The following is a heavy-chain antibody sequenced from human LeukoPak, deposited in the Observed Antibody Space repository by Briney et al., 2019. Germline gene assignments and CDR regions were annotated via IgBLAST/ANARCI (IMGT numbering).Heavy chain of an antibody. V-gene: IGHV4-34*01. CDR1: VGSFSGYY. CDR3: ARGPNSSAWYVNY. Sequence: SETLSLTCAAYVGSFSGYYWSWIRQPPGKGLEWIGEINHSGSTNYNPSLKSRVTISVDTSKNQFSLRLNSVTAADTAVYYCARGPNSSAWYVNYWGQGTLITVSS. J-gene: IGHJ4*02. D-gene: IGHD6-19*01. CDR2: INHSGST.